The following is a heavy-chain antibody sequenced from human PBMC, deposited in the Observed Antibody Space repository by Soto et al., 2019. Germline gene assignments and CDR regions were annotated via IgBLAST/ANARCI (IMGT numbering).Heavy chain of an antibody. CDR3: ARIRYGSTYLPYWFDP. Sequence: SGLTLVNPTETLTLTCTVSGFSLSNARMGVSWIRQPPGKALEWLAHIFSNDEKSYSTSLKSRLTISKDTSKSQVVLTMTNMDPVDTATYYCARIRYGSTYLPYWFDPWGQGTLVTVSS. CDR1: GFSLSNARMG. V-gene: IGHV2-26*01. J-gene: IGHJ5*02. CDR2: IFSNDEK. D-gene: IGHD2-2*01.